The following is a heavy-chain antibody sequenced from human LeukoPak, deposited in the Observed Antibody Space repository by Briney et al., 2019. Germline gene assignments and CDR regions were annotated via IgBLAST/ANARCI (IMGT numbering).Heavy chain of an antibody. V-gene: IGHV1-69*04. CDR3: ASVLSGIAVAGAFDP. CDR1: VGTFSSYA. CDR2: IIPILGIA. Sequence: ASVKVSCKASVGTFSSYAIRWVRQAPGQGLEWMGKIIPILGIANYAQKFQGRVTITADRSTSTAYMELSSLRSEDTAVYYCASVLSGIAVAGAFDPWGQGTLVTVSS. J-gene: IGHJ5*02. D-gene: IGHD6-19*01.